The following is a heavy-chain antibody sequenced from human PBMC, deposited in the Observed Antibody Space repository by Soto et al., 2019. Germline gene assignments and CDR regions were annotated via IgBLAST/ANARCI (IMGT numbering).Heavy chain of an antibody. Sequence: GGSLRLSFAASGFIFSGYYMTWIRQAQGKGLEWGSYIRGSGSNIYYADSVKGRFTISRDNAKNSLYLQLNSLRVEDTAVYYCARALPDIVMVVDATPGYYGMDVWGQGTTVTVSS. CDR3: ARALPDIVMVVDATPGYYGMDV. CDR2: IRGSGSNI. V-gene: IGHV3-11*01. D-gene: IGHD2-15*01. CDR1: GFIFSGYY. J-gene: IGHJ6*02.